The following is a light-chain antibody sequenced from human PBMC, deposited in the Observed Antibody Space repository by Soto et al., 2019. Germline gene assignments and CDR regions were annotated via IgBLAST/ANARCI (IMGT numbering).Light chain of an antibody. CDR1: QSLSSRH. CDR2: GAF. Sequence: VLTQSPGTLSLSPGERGTLSCRASQSLSSRHLAWYQQKPGQAPRLLIYGAFSRAAGIPDRFSGSGSGTDFTLTINRLEPEDFAVYYCQVYSFGQGTRLELK. V-gene: IGKV3-20*01. J-gene: IGKJ2*03. CDR3: QVYS.